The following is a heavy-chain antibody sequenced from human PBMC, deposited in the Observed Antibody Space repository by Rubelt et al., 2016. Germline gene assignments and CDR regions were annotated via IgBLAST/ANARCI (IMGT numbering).Heavy chain of an antibody. CDR3: ARSKDTAMVTDADWYFDL. Sequence: QVQLVQSGAEVKKPGASVKVSCKASGYTFTSYAMHWVRQAPGQRLEWMGWINAGNGNTKNSQKFQGSVTITRETSASTAYMELSSLRSEDTAVYYCARSKDTAMVTDADWYFDLWGRGTLVTVSS. CDR1: GYTFTSYA. J-gene: IGHJ2*01. D-gene: IGHD5-18*01. CDR2: INAGNGNT. V-gene: IGHV1-3*01.